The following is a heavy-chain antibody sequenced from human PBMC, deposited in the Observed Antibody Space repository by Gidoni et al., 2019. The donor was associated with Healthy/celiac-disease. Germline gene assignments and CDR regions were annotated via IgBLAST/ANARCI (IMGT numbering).Heavy chain of an antibody. CDR2: ISSSGSTI. D-gene: IGHD3-22*01. Sequence: QVQLVESGGGLVKPGGSLRLSCAASGFTFSDYYMRWIRQAPGKGLEWVSYISSSGSTIDYADSVKGRFTISRDNAKNSLYLQMNSLRAEDTAVYYCARDPYRYYYDSSGYLNAFDIWGQGTMVTVSS. J-gene: IGHJ3*02. CDR3: ARDPYRYYYDSSGYLNAFDI. V-gene: IGHV3-11*01. CDR1: GFTFSDYY.